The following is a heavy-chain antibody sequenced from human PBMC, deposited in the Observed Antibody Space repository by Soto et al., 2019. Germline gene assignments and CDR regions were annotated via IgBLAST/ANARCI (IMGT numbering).Heavy chain of an antibody. CDR3: ARDALHLGELSRPGVFDP. D-gene: IGHD3-16*02. J-gene: IGHJ5*02. V-gene: IGHV1-18*01. CDR2: ISAYNGNT. Sequence: ASVKVSCKASGYTFTSYGISWVRQAPGQGLEWMGWISAYNGNTNYAQKLQGRVTMTTDTSTSTAYMELRSLRSDDTAVYYCARDALHLGELSRPGVFDPWGQGTLVTVSS. CDR1: GYTFTSYG.